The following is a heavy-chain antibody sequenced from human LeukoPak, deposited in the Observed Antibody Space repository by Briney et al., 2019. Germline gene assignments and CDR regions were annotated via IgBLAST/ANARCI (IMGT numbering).Heavy chain of an antibody. CDR2: FDPEDGET. V-gene: IGHV1-24*01. J-gene: IGHJ4*02. CDR3: ARDLAAAGHFDY. CDR1: GYTLTELS. D-gene: IGHD6-13*01. Sequence: ASVKVSCKVSGYTLTELSMHWVRQAPGKGLEWMGGFDPEDGETIYAQKFQGRVTMTEDTSTDTAYMELSSLRSEDTAVYYCARDLAAAGHFDYWGQGTLVTVSS.